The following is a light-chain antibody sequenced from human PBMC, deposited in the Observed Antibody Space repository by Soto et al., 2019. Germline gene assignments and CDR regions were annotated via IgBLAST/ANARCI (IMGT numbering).Light chain of an antibody. CDR1: QTVRNH. CDR3: QQRDTWPPFT. J-gene: IGKJ3*01. CDR2: DAS. Sequence: EIVLTQSPATLSLSPGERATLSCRASQTVRNHLDWYQQKTGQAPRLLIFDASNSASGIPARFSGSGSGTDFTLTISSLDPEDFAVYYCQQRDTWPPFTFGPGTKVDFK. V-gene: IGKV3-11*01.